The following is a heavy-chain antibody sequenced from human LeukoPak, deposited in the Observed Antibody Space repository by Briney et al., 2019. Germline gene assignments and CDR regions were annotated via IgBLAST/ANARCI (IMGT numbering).Heavy chain of an antibody. CDR2: INHSGST. J-gene: IGHJ4*02. CDR3: ARDTRGYSYSIDY. CDR1: GGSFSGYY. D-gene: IGHD5-18*01. V-gene: IGHV4-34*01. Sequence: SETLSLTCAVYGGSFSGYYWSWIRQPPGKGLEWIGEINHSGSTNYNPSLKSRVTMSVDTSKNQFSLKLSSVTAADTAVYYCARDTRGYSYSIDYWGQGTLVTVSS.